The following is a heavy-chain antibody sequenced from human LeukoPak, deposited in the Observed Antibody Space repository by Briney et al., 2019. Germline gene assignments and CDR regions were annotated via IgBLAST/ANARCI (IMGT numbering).Heavy chain of an antibody. D-gene: IGHD2-15*01. Sequence: GGSLRLSCAASGFTFSSYAMSWVRQAPGKGLEWVSAISGSGGSTYYADSVKGRFTISRDNSKNTLYLQMNSLRAEDTAVYYCATEFWWVRRINCSGGSCEPPDYWGQGTLVTVSS. CDR3: ATEFWWVRRINCSGGSCEPPDY. CDR2: ISGSGGST. J-gene: IGHJ4*02. V-gene: IGHV3-23*01. CDR1: GFTFSSYA.